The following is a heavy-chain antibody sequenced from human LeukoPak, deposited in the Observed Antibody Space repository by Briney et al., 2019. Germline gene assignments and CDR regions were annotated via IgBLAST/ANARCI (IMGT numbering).Heavy chain of an antibody. CDR1: GFTFSSYS. CDR2: ISSSSSYI. V-gene: IGHV3-21*01. J-gene: IGHJ5*02. CDR3: ARGPPLDP. Sequence: GGSLRLSCAASGFTFSSYSMNWVRQAPGKGLEWVSSISSSSSYIYYADSVKGRFTISRDNAKNSLYLQMNRLRAEDRAVYCCARGPPLDPWGQGTLVTVSS.